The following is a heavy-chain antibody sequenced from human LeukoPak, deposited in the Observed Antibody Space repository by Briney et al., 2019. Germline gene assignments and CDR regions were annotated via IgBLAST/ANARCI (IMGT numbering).Heavy chain of an antibody. Sequence: SETLSLTCAVYGGSFSGYYWSWIRQPPGKGLEWIGEINHSGSTNYNPSLKSRVTISVDTSKNQFSLKLSSVTAADTAVYYCAGGRGRLLWFGDSGLGGYYYGMDVWGQGTTVTVSS. V-gene: IGHV4-34*01. CDR3: AGGRGRLLWFGDSGLGGYYYGMDV. CDR2: INHSGST. J-gene: IGHJ6*02. D-gene: IGHD3-10*01. CDR1: GGSFSGYY.